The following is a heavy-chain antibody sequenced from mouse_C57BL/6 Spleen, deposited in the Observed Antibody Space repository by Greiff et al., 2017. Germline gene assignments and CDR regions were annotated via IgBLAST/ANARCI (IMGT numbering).Heavy chain of an antibody. J-gene: IGHJ2*01. CDR2: INPSSGYT. V-gene: IGHV1-7*01. D-gene: IGHD2-1*01. CDR1: GYTFTSYW. Sequence: QVQLQQSGAELAKPGASVKLSCKASGYTFTSYWMHWVKQRPGQGLEWIGYINPSSGYTKYNQKFKAKATLTADKSYSTAYMQLSSLTYEDSAVYYCARSPIYYGNPYFDYWGQGTTLTVSS. CDR3: ARSPIYYGNPYFDY.